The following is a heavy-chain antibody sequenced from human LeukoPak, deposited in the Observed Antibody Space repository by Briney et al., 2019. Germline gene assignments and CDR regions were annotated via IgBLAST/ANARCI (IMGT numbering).Heavy chain of an antibody. D-gene: IGHD1-20*01. CDR3: AREFRSRLWRDGGIPAQYDY. CDR1: GYTFTGYY. Sequence: ASVKVSCKASGYTFTGYYMHWVRQAPGRGLEWMGWINPNSGGTNYAQKFQGRVTMTRDTSISTAYMELSRLRSDDTAVYYCAREFRSRLWRDGGIPAQYDYWGQGTLVTVSS. V-gene: IGHV1-2*02. J-gene: IGHJ4*02. CDR2: INPNSGGT.